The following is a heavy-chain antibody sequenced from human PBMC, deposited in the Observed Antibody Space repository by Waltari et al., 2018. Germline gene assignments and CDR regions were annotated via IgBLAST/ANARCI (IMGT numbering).Heavy chain of an antibody. Sequence: QLQLQESGPGLVRPSETLSLSCSVPGASLRRSDFYWGWFRQPPGKGLEWIGQFYYVGSTSYNPSLKSRVTISADTFRNQLSLKLTSMTAADAAVYYCARFGFDFILFWGPGTLVTVSS. CDR2: FYYVGST. V-gene: IGHV4-39*01. CDR1: GASLRRSDFY. D-gene: IGHD5-12*01. J-gene: IGHJ4*02. CDR3: ARFGFDFILF.